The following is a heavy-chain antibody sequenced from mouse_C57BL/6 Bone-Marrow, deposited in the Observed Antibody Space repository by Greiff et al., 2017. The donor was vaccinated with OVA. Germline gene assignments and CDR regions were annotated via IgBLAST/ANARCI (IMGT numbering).Heavy chain of an antibody. J-gene: IGHJ4*01. CDR3: ARQGYYYGSSYVSAMDY. CDR2: ISNLAYSI. V-gene: IGHV5-15*01. CDR1: GFTFSDYG. Sequence: EVHLVESGGGLVQPGGSLKLSCAASGFTFSDYGMAWVRQAPRQGPEWVAFISNLAYSIYYADTVTGRFTISRENAKNTLYLEMSSLRSEDTAMYYCARQGYYYGSSYVSAMDYWGQGTSVTVSS. D-gene: IGHD1-1*01.